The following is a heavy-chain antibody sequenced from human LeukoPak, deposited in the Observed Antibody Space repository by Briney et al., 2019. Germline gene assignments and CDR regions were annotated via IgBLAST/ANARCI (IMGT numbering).Heavy chain of an antibody. CDR3: AREGDGQQLGNTWFDP. D-gene: IGHD6-13*01. CDR2: SNPSGGST. Sequence: ASVKVSCKASGYTFTSYYMHWVRQAPGQGLEWMGISNPSGGSTSYAQKFQGRVTMTRDTSTRTVYMELSSLRYEDTAVYYCAREGDGQQLGNTWFDPWGQGTLVTVSS. J-gene: IGHJ5*02. V-gene: IGHV1-46*01. CDR1: GYTFTSYY.